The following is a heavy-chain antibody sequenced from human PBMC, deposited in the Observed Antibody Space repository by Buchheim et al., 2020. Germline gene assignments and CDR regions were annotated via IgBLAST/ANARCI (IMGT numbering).Heavy chain of an antibody. J-gene: IGHJ4*02. Sequence: QVQLVESGGGVVQPGRSLRLSCAASGFTFNNYAMNWVRQAPGKGLEWVAVISYDGSNKYYADSVKGRFTISRDNSKNMLFLQMNSLRAEDTAVYYCAGEHSGTYYDFADWGQGTL. D-gene: IGHD1-26*01. CDR1: GFTFNNYA. CDR3: AGEHSGTYYDFAD. V-gene: IGHV3-30*04. CDR2: ISYDGSNK.